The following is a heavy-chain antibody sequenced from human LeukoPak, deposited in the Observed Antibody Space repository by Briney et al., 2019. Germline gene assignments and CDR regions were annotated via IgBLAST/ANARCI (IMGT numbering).Heavy chain of an antibody. CDR1: GFTFSSYA. J-gene: IGHJ5*02. D-gene: IGHD2-2*01. CDR2: IRYDGSNK. V-gene: IGHV3-30*02. CDR3: AKDRYCSSTSCSRSPDWFDP. Sequence: GGSLRLSCAASGFTFSSYAMSWVRQAPGKGLEWVAFIRYDGSNKYYADSVKGRFTISRDNSKNTLYLQMNSLRAEDTAVYYCAKDRYCSSTSCSRSPDWFDPWGQGTLVTVSS.